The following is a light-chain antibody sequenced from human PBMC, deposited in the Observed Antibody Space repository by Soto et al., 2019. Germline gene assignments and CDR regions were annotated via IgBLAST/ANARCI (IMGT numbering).Light chain of an antibody. CDR2: WAS. CDR3: QHYYSTPPT. V-gene: IGKV4-1*01. Sequence: DIVMTQSPDSLAVSLGERATINCKSSQSVLYSSNNKNYLAWYQQKPGQPPRLLIYWASTRESGVPDRVSGSGSGTDFILTISSLQAEDVAVYYCQHYYSTPPTFGGGTKVEIK. J-gene: IGKJ4*01. CDR1: QSVLYSSNNKNY.